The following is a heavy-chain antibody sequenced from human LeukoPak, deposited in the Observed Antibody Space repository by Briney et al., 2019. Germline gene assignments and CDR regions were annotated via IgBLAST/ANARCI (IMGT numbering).Heavy chain of an antibody. CDR1: GGSISSSSYY. V-gene: IGHV4-39*07. J-gene: IGHJ4*02. CDR2: IFYSGST. D-gene: IGHD3-3*01. CDR3: ANGATIFGVVIRVDS. Sequence: PSETLSLTCTVSGGSISSSSYYWAWIRQPPGKELKWIGSIFYSGSTYYNPSLKSRVTISVDMSKNQFSLKVRSVTAADTAVYYCANGATIFGVVIRVDSWGQGTLVTVSS.